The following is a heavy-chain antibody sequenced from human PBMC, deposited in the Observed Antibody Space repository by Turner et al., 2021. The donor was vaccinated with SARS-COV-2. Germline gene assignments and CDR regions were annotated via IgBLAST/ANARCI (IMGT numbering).Heavy chain of an antibody. D-gene: IGHD3-10*01. J-gene: IGHJ1*01. V-gene: IGHV3-15*05. Sequence: VQLVECGGDLVQPGASLTLSCPVSGLPFSSAWMSWARQAPGKGLEWVGRIKSKSYYGTTYSAEPVKGRFTICRDDSRNNLYLEMDSLKDDDTAVYYCTALPGVGNYQGFFHHWGRGTLVTVSS. CDR2: IKSKSYYGTT. CDR3: TALPGVGNYQGFFHH. CDR1: GLPFSSAW.